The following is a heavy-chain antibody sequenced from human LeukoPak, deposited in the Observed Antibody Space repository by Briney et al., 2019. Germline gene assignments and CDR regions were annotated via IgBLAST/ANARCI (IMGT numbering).Heavy chain of an antibody. CDR3: ALYCSSASCYHYYGMDV. V-gene: IGHV3-48*03. CDR1: GLTFSTYE. CDR2: ISSSASTI. Sequence: SGGSLRLSCAASGLTFSTYEMNWVRQAPGKGLEWVSYISSSASTIYYADSVKGRFTISRDNAKNALFLHMKSLRAEDTAVYYCALYCSSASCYHYYGMDVWAKGPRSPSP. D-gene: IGHD2-2*01. J-gene: IGHJ6*02.